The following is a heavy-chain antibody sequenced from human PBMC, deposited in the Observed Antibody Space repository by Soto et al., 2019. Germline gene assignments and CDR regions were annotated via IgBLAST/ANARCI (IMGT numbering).Heavy chain of an antibody. CDR1: GFTFGSYA. V-gene: IGHV3-23*01. CDR3: AQDPRRDLYDSSGYWRN. CDR2: IGDSAFPSST. Sequence: DVQLLESGGGLVQPGGSLTLSCAASGFTFGSYAMSWVRQAPGEGLEWVSTIGDSAFPSSTYYAHSVRGRFTISRDNSRNTLFLHMNSLRGDDTAIYYCAQDPRRDLYDSSGYWRNWGQGTLVTVSS. J-gene: IGHJ4*02. D-gene: IGHD3-22*01.